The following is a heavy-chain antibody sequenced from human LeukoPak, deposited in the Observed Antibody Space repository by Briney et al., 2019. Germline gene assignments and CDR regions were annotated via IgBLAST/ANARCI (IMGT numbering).Heavy chain of an antibody. CDR1: GYTFTGYY. J-gene: IGHJ5*02. CDR3: ARYDYVWGSYRPKLNWFDP. D-gene: IGHD3-16*02. CDR2: INPNSGGT. V-gene: IGHV1-2*02. Sequence: EASVKVSCKASGYTFTGYYMHWVRQAPGQGLEWMGWINPNSGGTNYAQKFQGRVTMTRDTSISTAYMELSRLRSDDTAVYYCARYDYVWGSYRPKLNWFDPWGQGTLVTVSS.